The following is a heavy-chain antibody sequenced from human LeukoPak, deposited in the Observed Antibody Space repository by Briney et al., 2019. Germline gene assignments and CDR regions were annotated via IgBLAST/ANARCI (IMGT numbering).Heavy chain of an antibody. Sequence: ASVKVSCKASGYTFTGYYMHWVRQAPGQGLEWMGWINPNSGGTNYAQKFQGRVTMTEDTSTDTAYMELSSLRSEDTAVYYCAINWNYGLWWFDPWGQGTLVTVSS. D-gene: IGHD1-7*01. CDR1: GYTFTGYY. CDR2: INPNSGGT. J-gene: IGHJ5*02. V-gene: IGHV1-2*02. CDR3: AINWNYGLWWFDP.